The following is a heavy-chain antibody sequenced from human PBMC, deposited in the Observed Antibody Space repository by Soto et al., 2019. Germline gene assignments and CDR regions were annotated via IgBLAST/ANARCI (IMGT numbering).Heavy chain of an antibody. D-gene: IGHD4-4*01. CDR3: ARADDYKSSWFDP. CDR2: ISNSGST. V-gene: IGHV4-61*01. CDR1: GGSVNSVSYY. J-gene: IGHJ5*02. Sequence: QVQLQESGPGLVKPSETLSLTCSVSGGSVNSVSYYWSWIRQPPGKGLEWVGYISNSGSTKYNPSLKGRVSISLDTSKNQFSLKLISVTAADTAFYYCARADDYKSSWFDPWGQGTLVTVSS.